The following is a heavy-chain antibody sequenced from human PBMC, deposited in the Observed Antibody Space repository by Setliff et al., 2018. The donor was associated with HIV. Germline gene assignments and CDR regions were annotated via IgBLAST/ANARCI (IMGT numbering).Heavy chain of an antibody. CDR2: INPTGDIT. CDR1: GFTFSSNY. Sequence: ASVMVSCKASGFTFSSNYMHWVRQAPGQGLEWMGLINPTGDITFYPQKFQARVTMTRDSSTSTVYLELRSLRSEDTAVYYCAREGYSGSYFNYYYYLDVWGKGTTVTVSS. D-gene: IGHD1-26*01. V-gene: IGHV1-46*01. CDR3: AREGYSGSYFNYYYYLDV. J-gene: IGHJ6*03.